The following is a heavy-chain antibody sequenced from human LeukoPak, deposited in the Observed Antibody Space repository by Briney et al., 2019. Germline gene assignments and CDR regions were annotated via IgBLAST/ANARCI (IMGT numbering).Heavy chain of an antibody. D-gene: IGHD2-21*01. V-gene: IGHV4-34*01. CDR2: INHSGST. CDR3: ASHSHYYYGMDV. Sequence: PSETLSLTCAVYGGSFSGYYWSWIRQPPGKGLEWIGEINHSGSTNYNPSLKSRVTISVDTSKNQFSLKLSSVTAADTAVYYCASHSHYYYGMDVWGQGTTVTVSS. CDR1: GGSFSGYY. J-gene: IGHJ6*02.